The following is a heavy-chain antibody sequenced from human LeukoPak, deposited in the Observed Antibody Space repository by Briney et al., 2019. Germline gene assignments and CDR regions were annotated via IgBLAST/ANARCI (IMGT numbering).Heavy chain of an antibody. CDR3: ARLTRGRLRFDY. CDR2: IYYSGST. Sequence: SETLSLTCTVSGGSISSYYWGWVRQPPGKGLEWIGYIYYSGSTNYNPSLKSRVTISVDTSKNQFSLKLSSVTAADTAVYCCARLTRGRLRFDYWGQGTLVTVSS. V-gene: IGHV4-59*08. CDR1: GGSISSYY. J-gene: IGHJ4*02. D-gene: IGHD3-16*01.